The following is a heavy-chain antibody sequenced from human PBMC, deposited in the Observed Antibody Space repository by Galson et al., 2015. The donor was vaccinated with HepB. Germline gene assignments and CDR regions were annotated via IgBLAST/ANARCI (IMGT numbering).Heavy chain of an antibody. CDR3: ANHYYDSSGYYNRYFQH. CDR2: ISGSGGST. Sequence: SLRLSCAASGSTFSSYAMSWVRQAPGKGLEWVSAISGSGGSTYYADSVKGRFTISRDNSKNTLYLQMNSLRAEDTAVYYCANHYYDSSGYYNRYFQHWGQGTLVTVSS. J-gene: IGHJ1*01. D-gene: IGHD3-22*01. CDR1: GSTFSSYA. V-gene: IGHV3-23*01.